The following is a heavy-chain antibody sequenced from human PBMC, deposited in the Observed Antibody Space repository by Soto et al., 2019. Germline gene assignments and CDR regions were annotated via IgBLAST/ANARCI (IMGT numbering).Heavy chain of an antibody. D-gene: IGHD1-1*01. CDR3: AKEIGGAASTYHYYGMDA. Sequence: QVHLVESGGGVVQPGRSLRLSCAASGFTFSSYFMHWVRQAPGKGLERVATISHDGNKKFHLDSVKGRFTISRDNSKDTVYLQMDSLRFDDTAEYYCAKEIGGAASTYHYYGMDAWGQGTTVTVSS. V-gene: IGHV3-30*18. CDR1: GFTFSSYF. CDR2: ISHDGNKK. J-gene: IGHJ6*02.